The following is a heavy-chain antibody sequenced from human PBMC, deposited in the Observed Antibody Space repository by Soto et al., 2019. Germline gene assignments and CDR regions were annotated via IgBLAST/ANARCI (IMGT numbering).Heavy chain of an antibody. J-gene: IGHJ4*02. Sequence: SETLSLTCAFSVYSITNGYYWGWIRQPPGKGLEWIGSIYHSGNTYYNPSLKSRVTLSIDTSKNQFSLKLRSVTAADTAMYYCARVKLAGRGSFNDWGQGTLVTVSS. CDR2: IYHSGNT. CDR1: VYSITNGYY. CDR3: ARVKLAGRGSFND. V-gene: IGHV4-38-2*01. D-gene: IGHD3-3*02.